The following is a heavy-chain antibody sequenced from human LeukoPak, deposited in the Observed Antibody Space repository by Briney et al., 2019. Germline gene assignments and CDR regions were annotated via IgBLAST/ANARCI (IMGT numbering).Heavy chain of an antibody. V-gene: IGHV3-48*03. CDR1: GFTFSSYE. Sequence: GGSLRLSSAASGFTFSSYEMNWVRQAPGKGLEWVSSISSGAATIYYADSVKGRFTISRDNAKNSLYLQMNSLRAEDTAVYYCAELGITMIGGVWGKGTTVTISS. J-gene: IGHJ6*04. CDR2: ISSGAATI. D-gene: IGHD3-10*02. CDR3: AELGITMIGGV.